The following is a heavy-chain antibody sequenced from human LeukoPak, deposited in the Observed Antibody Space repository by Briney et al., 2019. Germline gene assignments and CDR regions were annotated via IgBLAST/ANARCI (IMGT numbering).Heavy chain of an antibody. Sequence: GGSLRLSCAASGFTFSDYYMSWIRQAPGKGLEWVSYISSSGSTIYYADSVKGRFTISRDNAKNSLYLQMNSLRAEDTAVYYCARASWEPPRHFDYWGQGTLVTVSS. CDR2: ISSSGSTI. V-gene: IGHV3-11*01. CDR3: ARASWEPPRHFDY. CDR1: GFTFSDYY. D-gene: IGHD1-26*01. J-gene: IGHJ4*02.